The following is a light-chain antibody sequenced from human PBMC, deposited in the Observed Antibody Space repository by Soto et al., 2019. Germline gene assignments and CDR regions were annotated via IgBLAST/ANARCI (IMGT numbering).Light chain of an antibody. Sequence: ELGMTQSPATLSVSPGERAGLSCRASQSVSSNLAWYQQKPGQAPRLLIYDASTRATGIPARFSGSGSGTEFTLTISSLESEDFAVYYCLHYNTWPRTFGQATKVESK. CDR2: DAS. CDR1: QSVSSN. V-gene: IGKV3-15*01. CDR3: LHYNTWPRT. J-gene: IGKJ1*01.